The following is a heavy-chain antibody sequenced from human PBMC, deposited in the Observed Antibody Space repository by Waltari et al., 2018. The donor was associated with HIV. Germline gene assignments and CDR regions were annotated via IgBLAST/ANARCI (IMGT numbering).Heavy chain of an antibody. CDR3: ARGSDWLVNVPEI. J-gene: IGHJ4*02. Sequence: QVQLVQSGAEVKKPGASVKVSCRASGINFSNDAVHWMRQAPGQGLEWLGSFNVGRVRFERDTSANTVFMEMRSLKSEDTAVYFCARGSDWLVNVPEIWGQGTLVTVAS. CDR2: FN. CDR1: GINFSNDA. D-gene: IGHD6-19*01. V-gene: IGHV1-3*01.